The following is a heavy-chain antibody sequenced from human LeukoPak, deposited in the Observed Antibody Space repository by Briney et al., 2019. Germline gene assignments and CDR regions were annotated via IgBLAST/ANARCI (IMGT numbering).Heavy chain of an antibody. V-gene: IGHV1-69*04. CDR1: GGTFISYA. D-gene: IGHD6-13*01. Sequence: ASVKVSCKASGGTFISYAISWVRQAPGQGLEWMGRIIPILGIANYAQKFQGRVTITADKSTSTAYMELSSLRSEDTAVYYCAREVDSSSWFPLDYWGQGTLVTVSS. CDR3: AREVDSSSWFPLDY. J-gene: IGHJ4*02. CDR2: IIPILGIA.